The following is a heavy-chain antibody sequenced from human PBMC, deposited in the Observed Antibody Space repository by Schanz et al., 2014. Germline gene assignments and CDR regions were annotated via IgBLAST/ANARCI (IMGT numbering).Heavy chain of an antibody. Sequence: QVQLVQFGAEVQKPGASVMLSCKTSGYSFNLFGVSWVRQAPGQGLEWMGWISAYNGNMNYAPKFQGRVTMTTDTSTSTAYMELRNLRSDDTAVYYCVRDGDERLVVIFDQWGQGTLVTVSS. CDR3: VRDGDERLVVIFDQ. CDR2: ISAYNGNM. D-gene: IGHD3-22*01. CDR1: GYSFNLFG. J-gene: IGHJ4*02. V-gene: IGHV1-18*04.